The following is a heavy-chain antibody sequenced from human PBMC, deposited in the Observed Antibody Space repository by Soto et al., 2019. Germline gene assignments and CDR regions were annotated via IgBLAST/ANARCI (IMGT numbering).Heavy chain of an antibody. D-gene: IGHD5-18*01. CDR1: VFTFISYW. V-gene: IGHV3-74*01. CDR2: IDTDGSDT. J-gene: IGHJ4*02. Sequence: GWSLRLSCASSVFTFISYWMHWVRQAPGRGLVWVSYIDTDGSDTIYADSVKGRFTISRDNAKNTVYLQMNSLRAEDTAVYYCATLNSFGSDYWGQGTLVTVSS. CDR3: ATLNSFGSDY.